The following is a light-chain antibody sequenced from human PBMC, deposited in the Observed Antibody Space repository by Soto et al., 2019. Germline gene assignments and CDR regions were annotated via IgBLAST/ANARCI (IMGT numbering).Light chain of an antibody. J-gene: IGKJ4*01. CDR3: QQYDNLPLT. V-gene: IGKV1-33*01. CDR1: QDINNY. CDR2: DAS. Sequence: IQLTKTQSSLSASVGDRVTITCQASQDINNYLKWYQQKSGKAPKLLIYDASDLETGVPSRFSGSGSGTDFTFTISSLQPEDIATYYCQQYDNLPLTFGGGTKVDIK.